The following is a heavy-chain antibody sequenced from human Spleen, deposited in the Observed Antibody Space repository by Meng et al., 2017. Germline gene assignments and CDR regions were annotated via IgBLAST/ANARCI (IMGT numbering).Heavy chain of an antibody. D-gene: IGHD7-27*01. CDR2: IYPSDSNT. Sequence: KVSCKGSGYIFTSYWIGWVRQMPGRGLEWMGIIYPSDSNTRYSPSFQGQVTFSVDKSINTAYLQWSSLEASDSAMYYCARPISGDYCFDYWGQGTLVTVSS. J-gene: IGHJ4*02. CDR1: GYIFTSYW. V-gene: IGHV5-51*01. CDR3: ARPISGDYCFDY.